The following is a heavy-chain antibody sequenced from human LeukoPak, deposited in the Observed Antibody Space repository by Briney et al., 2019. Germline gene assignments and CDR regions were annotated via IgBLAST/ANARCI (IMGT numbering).Heavy chain of an antibody. CDR3: ARDPRRDGYNNWYFDL. CDR1: GYTFTSYD. V-gene: IGHV1-8*01. Sequence: ASVKVSCKASGYTFTSYDINWVRQATGQGLEWMGWMNPNSGNTGYAQKFQGRVTMTRNTSISTAYMELSSLRSEDTAVYYCARDPRRDGYNNWYFDLWGRGTLVTVSS. CDR2: MNPNSGNT. J-gene: IGHJ2*01. D-gene: IGHD5-24*01.